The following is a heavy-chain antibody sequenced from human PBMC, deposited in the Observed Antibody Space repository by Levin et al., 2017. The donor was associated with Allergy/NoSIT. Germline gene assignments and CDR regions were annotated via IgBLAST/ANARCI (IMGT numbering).Heavy chain of an antibody. D-gene: IGHD1-7*01. Sequence: GGSLRLSCAASGFSFGDYGMHWVRQAPGKGLQWVAVIWWNGDNKFYGDSVKGRFSISRDNSKNTVSLQMNSLRGEDTAVYYCARANRNWDYVEDGPNFDYWGRVTLVTVSS. CDR2: IWWNGDNK. J-gene: IGHJ4*02. CDR3: ARANRNWDYVEDGPNFDY. V-gene: IGHV3-33*01. CDR1: GFSFGDYG.